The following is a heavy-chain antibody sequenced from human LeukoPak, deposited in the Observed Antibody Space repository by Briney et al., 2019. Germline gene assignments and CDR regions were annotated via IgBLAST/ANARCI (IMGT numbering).Heavy chain of an antibody. Sequence: SETLSLTCTVPGGSISSYYWSWIRQPPGKGLEWIGYIYYSGSTNYNPSLKSRVTISVDTSKNQFSLKLSSVTAADTAVYYCARVCGSYSYAFDIWGQGTMVTVSS. CDR3: ARVCGSYSYAFDI. CDR2: IYYSGST. V-gene: IGHV4-59*01. J-gene: IGHJ3*02. D-gene: IGHD1-26*01. CDR1: GGSISSYY.